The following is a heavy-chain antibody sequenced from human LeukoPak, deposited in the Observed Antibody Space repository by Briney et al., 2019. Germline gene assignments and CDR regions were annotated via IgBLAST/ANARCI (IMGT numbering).Heavy chain of an antibody. V-gene: IGHV3-64*01. CDR3: ASQDSGYSRAFDI. CDR1: GFTFSSYA. CDR2: IRSNGGST. Sequence: GGSLRLSCAASGFTFSSYAMLWVRQAPGKGLEYVSAIRSNGGSTYYANSVNGRFTISRDNSENTLYLQMGSLRAEDMAVYYWASQDSGYSRAFDIWGQGTMVTVSS. D-gene: IGHD5-12*01. J-gene: IGHJ3*02.